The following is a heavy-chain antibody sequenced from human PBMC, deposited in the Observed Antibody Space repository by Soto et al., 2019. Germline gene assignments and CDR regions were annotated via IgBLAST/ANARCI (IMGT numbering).Heavy chain of an antibody. CDR1: GFTFSSYA. V-gene: IGHV3-30-3*01. J-gene: IGHJ4*02. Sequence: QVQLVESGGGVVQPGRSLRLSCAASGFTFSSYAMHWVRQAPGKGLEWVAVISYDGSNKYYADSVKGRFTISRDNSKNALYLQMNSLRAEGTAVYYCARAEDEVVPAAPGDYWGQGTLVTVSS. CDR3: ARAEDEVVPAAPGDY. D-gene: IGHD2-2*01. CDR2: ISYDGSNK.